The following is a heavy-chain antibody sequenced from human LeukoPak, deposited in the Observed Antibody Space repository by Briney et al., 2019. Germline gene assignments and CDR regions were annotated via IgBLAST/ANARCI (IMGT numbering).Heavy chain of an antibody. J-gene: IGHJ3*02. CDR3: ARDFSLGGSDYSVAFDI. D-gene: IGHD2-21*01. Sequence: SETLSLTCTVSGGSISSYFWSWIRQPAGKGLEWIGRLHSSGSTYYNPSLMSRVTMSVDTSKNQFSLKLRSATAADTAVYYCARDFSLGGSDYSVAFDIWGQGTMVTVSS. CDR2: LHSSGST. V-gene: IGHV4-4*07. CDR1: GGSISSYF.